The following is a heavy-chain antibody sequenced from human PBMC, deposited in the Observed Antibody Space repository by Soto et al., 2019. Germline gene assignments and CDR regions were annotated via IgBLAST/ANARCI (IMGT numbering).Heavy chain of an antibody. CDR3: AKDNCVSPSCYRLYIRFDP. Sequence: QVQLVESGGGVVQPGRSLRLSCVASGFTFSSYGMHWVRQAPGKGLEWVAVIAYDGSNKYYADSVKGRFTISRDNSKNTLFLQMNSLGAEDTAVYYWAKDNCVSPSCYRLYIRFDPWVQGTLVTVSS. V-gene: IGHV3-30*18. CDR2: IAYDGSNK. CDR1: GFTFSSYG. D-gene: IGHD2-2*01. J-gene: IGHJ5*02.